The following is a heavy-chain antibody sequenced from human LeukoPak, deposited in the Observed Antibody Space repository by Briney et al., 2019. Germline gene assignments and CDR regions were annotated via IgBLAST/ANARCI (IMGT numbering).Heavy chain of an antibody. J-gene: IGHJ3*02. D-gene: IGHD6-19*01. V-gene: IGHV3-23*01. CDR1: GFTFSSYA. CDR2: ISGSGGST. Sequence: GGSLRLSCAASGFTFSSYAMSWVRQAPGKGLEWVSAISGSGGSTYYADSVKGRFTISRDNSKNTLYLQMNSLRAEDTAVYYCAKDTSTGSGWYFAFDIWGQGTMVTVSS. CDR3: AKDTSTGSGWYFAFDI.